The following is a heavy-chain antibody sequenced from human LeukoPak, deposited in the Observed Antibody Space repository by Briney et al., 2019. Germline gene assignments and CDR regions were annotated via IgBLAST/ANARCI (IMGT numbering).Heavy chain of an antibody. J-gene: IGHJ4*02. CDR2: IYHSGST. Sequence: SETLSLTCAVSGYSISSGYYWGWIRQPPGKGLEWIGSIYHSGSTYYNPSLKSRVTISVDTSKNQFSLKLSSVTAADTAVYYCARRIVSSSSGFDYWGQGTLVTVSS. CDR1: GYSISSGYY. V-gene: IGHV4-38-2*01. D-gene: IGHD6-6*01. CDR3: ARRIVSSSSGFDY.